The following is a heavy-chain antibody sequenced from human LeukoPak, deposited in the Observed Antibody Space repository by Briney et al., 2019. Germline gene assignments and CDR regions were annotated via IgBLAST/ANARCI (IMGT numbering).Heavy chain of an antibody. CDR1: GYTFTGYY. CDR3: ARDSYSDDNYYYYGMDV. D-gene: IGHD4-17*01. V-gene: IGHV1-2*02. CDR2: INPNSGGT. Sequence: VASVKVSCKASGYTFTGYYMHWVRQAPGQGLEWMGWINPNSGGTNYAQKFQGRVTMTRDTSISTAYMELSRLRSDDTAVYYCARDSYSDDNYYYYGMDVWGQGTTVTVSS. J-gene: IGHJ6*02.